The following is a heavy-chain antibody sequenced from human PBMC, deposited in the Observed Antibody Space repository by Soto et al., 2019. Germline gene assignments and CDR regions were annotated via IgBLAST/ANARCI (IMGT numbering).Heavy chain of an antibody. V-gene: IGHV3-33*01. D-gene: IGHD2-15*01. Sequence: GGSLRLSCAASGFTFSSYGMHWVRQAPGKGLEWVAVIWYDGSNKYYADSVKGRFTISRDNSKNTLYLQMNSLRAEDTAVYYCAREHCSGGSCYPYYCDYWGQGTLVTVSS. CDR2: IWYDGSNK. CDR3: AREHCSGGSCYPYYCDY. J-gene: IGHJ4*02. CDR1: GFTFSSYG.